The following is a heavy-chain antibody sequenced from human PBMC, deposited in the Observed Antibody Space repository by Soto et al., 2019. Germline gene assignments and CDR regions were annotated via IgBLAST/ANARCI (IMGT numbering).Heavy chain of an antibody. CDR2: INQDGSEK. Sequence: HPGGSLRLSCAASGFTFSSYWMSWVRQAPGKGLEWVANINQDGSEKYSVDSVKGRFTISRDNAKNSLCLQMNSLRAEDTAVYYCARDTGDRRDGMDVWGQGTTVTVSS. V-gene: IGHV3-7*03. D-gene: IGHD7-27*01. CDR3: ARDTGDRRDGMDV. J-gene: IGHJ6*02. CDR1: GFTFSSYW.